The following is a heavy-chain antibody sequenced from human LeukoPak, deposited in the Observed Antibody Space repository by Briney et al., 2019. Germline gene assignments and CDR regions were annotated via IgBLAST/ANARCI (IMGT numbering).Heavy chain of an antibody. CDR3: AKSDWFDP. V-gene: IGHV3-74*01. CDR1: GFTFSIYS. J-gene: IGHJ5*02. CDR2: IKSDGSST. Sequence: GGSLRLSCAASGFTFSIYSMHWVRRAPGKGLVWVSRIKSDGSSTSYADSVKGRFTISRDNARNTLYLQMDSLRVEDTAVYYCAKSDWFDPWGQGTLVTVSS.